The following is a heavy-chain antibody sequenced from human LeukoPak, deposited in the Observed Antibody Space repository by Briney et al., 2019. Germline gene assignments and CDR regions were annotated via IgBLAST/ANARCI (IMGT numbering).Heavy chain of an antibody. CDR1: GFTFSSYS. Sequence: GGSLRLSCAASGFTFSSYSMNWVRQAPGKGLEWVASIISISSHIYYADSVKGRFTISRGNAKNSLYLQMNSLRAEDTAVYYCARERGEYCSGGSCYRAGEFDYWGQGTLVTVSS. J-gene: IGHJ4*02. CDR3: ARERGEYCSGGSCYRAGEFDY. V-gene: IGHV3-21*01. CDR2: IISISSHI. D-gene: IGHD2-15*01.